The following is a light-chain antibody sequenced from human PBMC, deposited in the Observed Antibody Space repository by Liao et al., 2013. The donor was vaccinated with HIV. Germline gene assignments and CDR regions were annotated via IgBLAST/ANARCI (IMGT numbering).Light chain of an antibody. V-gene: IGLV3-21*04. CDR2: YDQ. CDR1: NIRSRG. Sequence: SYELAQPSSVSVAPGQTAVMTCGGNNIRSRGVHWYQQRPGQAPVLVMYYDQNRPSGIPERISGSISGNTATLTISRVEAGDEADYYCQVWDSSSDNWVFGGGTKLTVL. J-gene: IGLJ2*01. CDR3: QVWDSSSDNWV.